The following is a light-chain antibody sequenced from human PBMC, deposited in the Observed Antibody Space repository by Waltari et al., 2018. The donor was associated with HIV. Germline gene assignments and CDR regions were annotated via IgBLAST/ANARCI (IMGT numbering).Light chain of an antibody. CDR1: SSDVGGYDS. CDR3: CSYAGTYTYVL. V-gene: IGLV2-11*01. CDR2: DVI. Sequence: QSALTQPRSVSGSPGQSVTISCTGTSSDVGGYDSVSWYLQHPGKVPKLSIYDVIRRPSGVPDRFSGSRSGNTASLTISGLQTEDEADYFCCSYAGTYTYVLFGGGTKLTVL. J-gene: IGLJ3*02.